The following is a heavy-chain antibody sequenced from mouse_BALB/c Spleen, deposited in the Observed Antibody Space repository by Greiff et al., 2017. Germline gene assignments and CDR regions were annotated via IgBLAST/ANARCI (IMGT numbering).Heavy chain of an antibody. Sequence: EVQLVESGGGLVKPGGSLKLSCAASGFTFSSYTMSWVRQTPEKRLEWVATISSGGSYTYYPDSVKGRFTISRDNAKNTLYLQMSSLKSEDTAMYYCTRDREGYYCGSIDYWGQGTTRTVSS. D-gene: IGHD1-1*01. CDR2: ISSGGSYT. CDR1: GFTFSSYT. V-gene: IGHV5-6-4*01. CDR3: TRDREGYYCGSIDY. J-gene: IGHJ2*01.